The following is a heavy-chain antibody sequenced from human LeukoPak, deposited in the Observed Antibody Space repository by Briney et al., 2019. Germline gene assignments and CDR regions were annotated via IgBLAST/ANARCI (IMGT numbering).Heavy chain of an antibody. CDR1: GYTFTGYY. D-gene: IGHD3-3*01. J-gene: IGHJ4*02. Sequence: ASVKVSCKTSGYTFTGYYIHWVRQAPGQGLEWMGWINPNSGGTNYAQKFQGRVTMTRDTSISTAYMELSRLRSDDTAVYYCARDFWSGYYPTLPFDYWGQGTLVTVSS. CDR2: INPNSGGT. CDR3: ARDFWSGYYPTLPFDY. V-gene: IGHV1-2*02.